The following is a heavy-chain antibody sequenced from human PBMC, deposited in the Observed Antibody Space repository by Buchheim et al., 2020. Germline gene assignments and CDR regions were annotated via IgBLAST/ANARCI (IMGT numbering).Heavy chain of an antibody. CDR1: GFTFGHYS. J-gene: IGHJ4*02. Sequence: EVQLVESGGGLVQPGGSLRLSCAASGFTFGHYSMNWVRQAPGKGLEWISYISTTGGSTYYADSVKGRFTISRDNAKNSLYLQMNSLRAEDTALYYCARNFDYWGQGTL. CDR3: ARNFDY. V-gene: IGHV3-48*04. CDR2: ISTTGGST.